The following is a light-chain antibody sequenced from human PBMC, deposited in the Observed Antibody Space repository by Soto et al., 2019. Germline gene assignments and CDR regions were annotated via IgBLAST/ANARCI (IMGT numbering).Light chain of an antibody. V-gene: IGKV1-5*03. CDR3: QRYNDYQYI. J-gene: IGKJ2*01. CDR2: KAT. Sequence: DIQMTQSPSTLAASVGDRCTITCRASQSITTWLAWYQQKPGKAPKLLIYKATNLQSGVPSRFSGSGSGTEFSLTISSLQPDDFATYYCQRYNDYQYIFGQGTKVDIK. CDR1: QSITTW.